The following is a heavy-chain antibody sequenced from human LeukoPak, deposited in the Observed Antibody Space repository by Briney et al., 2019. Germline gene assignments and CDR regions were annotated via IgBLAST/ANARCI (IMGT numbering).Heavy chain of an antibody. CDR2: IIPIFGTA. V-gene: IGHV1-69*13. Sequence: SVKVSCKASGGTFSSYAISWVRQAPGQGLEWMGGIIPIFGTANYAQKFQGRVTITADESTSTAYMELSSLRSEDTAVYYCARDGLVVVTAIQDYWGQGTLVTVSS. D-gene: IGHD2-21*02. J-gene: IGHJ4*02. CDR1: GGTFSSYA. CDR3: ARDGLVVVTAIQDY.